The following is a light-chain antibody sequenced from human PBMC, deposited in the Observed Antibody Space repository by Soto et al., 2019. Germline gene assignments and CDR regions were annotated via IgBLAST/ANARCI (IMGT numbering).Light chain of an antibody. CDR1: SSDVGGYNY. CDR3: SSYRSSSTYV. Sequence: QSVLTQPASVSGSPGQSITISCTGTSSDVGGYNYVSWYQQHPGKAPKLMIYDVSNRPSGVSNRFSGSKSGNTASLTISGLKAEDEADYYCSSYRSSSTYVFGTGTKVTVL. J-gene: IGLJ1*01. V-gene: IGLV2-14*01. CDR2: DVS.